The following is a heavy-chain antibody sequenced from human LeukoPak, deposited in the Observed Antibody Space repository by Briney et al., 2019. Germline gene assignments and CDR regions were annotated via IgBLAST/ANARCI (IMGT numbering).Heavy chain of an antibody. V-gene: IGHV3-21*01. J-gene: IGHJ4*02. CDR3: TRSGSDFWSGYPSHAPHWY. CDR1: GFTFSTYS. Sequence: GESLRLSCAASGFTFSTYSMNWLRLAPGKGLEWVSSISPDSNYKYYVDSVKGRFTISRDNAKSSLYLQMNSLRAEDTAVYYCTRSGSDFWSGYPSHAPHWYWGQGTLVTVSS. CDR2: ISPDSNYK. D-gene: IGHD3-3*01.